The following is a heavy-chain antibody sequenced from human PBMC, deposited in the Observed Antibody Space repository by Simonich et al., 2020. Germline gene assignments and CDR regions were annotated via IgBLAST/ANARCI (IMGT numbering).Heavy chain of an antibody. CDR2: INPHSGGT. J-gene: IGHJ3*02. CDR1: GYTFTGYY. Sequence: QVQLVQSGAEVKKPGASVKVSCKASGYTFTGYYMHWVRQAPGQGHELMGWINPHSGGTNYAQKCQGRVTMTRETSISTAYMELSRLRSDDTAVYYCARARLYSSSHAFDIWGQGTMVTVSS. V-gene: IGHV1-2*02. CDR3: ARARLYSSSHAFDI. D-gene: IGHD6-6*01.